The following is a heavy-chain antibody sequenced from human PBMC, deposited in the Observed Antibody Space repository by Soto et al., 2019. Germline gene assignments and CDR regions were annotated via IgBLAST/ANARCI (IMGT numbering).Heavy chain of an antibody. D-gene: IGHD3-3*01. V-gene: IGHV1-69*13. CDR1: GGTFISYS. J-gene: IGHJ6*02. Sequence: GASGKVCFKSSGGTFISYSINWGRQAPGQGLECMGGIIPIFGTVNYAQKFQGRVTITADESTSTAYMELSSLRSEDTAVYHCARGRFLEWLSRYYYYAMDVWGQGTTVTVSS. CDR3: ARGRFLEWLSRYYYYAMDV. CDR2: IIPIFGTV.